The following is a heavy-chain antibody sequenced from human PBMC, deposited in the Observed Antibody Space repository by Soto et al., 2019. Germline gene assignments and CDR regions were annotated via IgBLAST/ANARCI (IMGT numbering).Heavy chain of an antibody. CDR2: IYYSGST. J-gene: IGHJ6*02. CDR1: GGSISSYY. D-gene: IGHD3-9*01. V-gene: IGHV4-59*01. Sequence: SETLSLTXTVSGGSISSYYWSWIRQPPGKGLEWIGYIYYSGSTNYNPSLKSRVTISVDTSKNQFSLKLSSVTAADTAVYYCARAPSSHDILTGYRPNHYYGMDVWGQGTTVTVSS. CDR3: ARAPSSHDILTGYRPNHYYGMDV.